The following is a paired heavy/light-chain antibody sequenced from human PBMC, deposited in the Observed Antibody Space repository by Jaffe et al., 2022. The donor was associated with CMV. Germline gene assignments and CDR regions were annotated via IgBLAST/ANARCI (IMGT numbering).Heavy chain of an antibody. CDR3: ATSLDSRAYHFPADY. J-gene: IGHJ4*02. CDR2: IDPGDSYT. V-gene: IGHV5-10-1*03. Sequence: EVQLVQSGAEVKKPGESLRISCKGSGYSFTSYWINWVRQMPGKGLEWIGRIDPGDSYTSYSPSFQGHVTISADRSTSTAHLQWNSLKASDTAMYYCATSLDSRAYHFPADYWGQGTVVTVSS. CDR1: GYSFTSYW. D-gene: IGHD3-22*01.
Light chain of an antibody. CDR3: QQLNSYPPT. J-gene: IGKJ2*01. V-gene: IGKV1-9*01. Sequence: DIQLTQSPSFLSASVGDRVTITCRASQGISSYLGWYQQKSGKAPKLLIYPTSTLQSGVPSRFSGSGSGTEFTLTISSLQPEDFATYFCQQLNSYPPTFGQGTKLEIK. CDR1: QGISSY. CDR2: PTS.